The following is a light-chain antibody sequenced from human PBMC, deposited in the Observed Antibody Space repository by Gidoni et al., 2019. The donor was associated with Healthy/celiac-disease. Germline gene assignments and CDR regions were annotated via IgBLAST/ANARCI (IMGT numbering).Light chain of an antibody. J-gene: IGKJ2*01. V-gene: IGKV3-20*01. CDR1: QSVSSSY. CDR3: QQYGSSPPYT. Sequence: EIVLTQSPDTLSLSPGERATLSCRASQSVSSSYLDWYQQKPGQAPRRLIYGASSRATGIPDRFSGSGSGTDFTLTISRLETEDFAVYYCQQYGSSPPYTFGQGTKLEIK. CDR2: GAS.